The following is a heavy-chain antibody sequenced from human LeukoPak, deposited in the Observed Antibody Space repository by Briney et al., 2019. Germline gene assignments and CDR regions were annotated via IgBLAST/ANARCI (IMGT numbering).Heavy chain of an antibody. CDR2: ISAYNGNT. CDR1: GYLFTSFG. V-gene: IGHV1-18*03. J-gene: IGHJ4*02. Sequence: ASVKVSCKTSGYLFTSFGISWVRQAPGQGLEWMGWISAYNGNTDFAQNLQGRVTMTTDTPTSTAYMELRSLRSDDMAVYYCARDRLVVGPKAPDYWGQGTLVTVSS. D-gene: IGHD1-26*01. CDR3: ARDRLVVGPKAPDY.